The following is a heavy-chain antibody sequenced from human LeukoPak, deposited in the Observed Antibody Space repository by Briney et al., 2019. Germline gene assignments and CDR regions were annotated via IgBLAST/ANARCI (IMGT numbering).Heavy chain of an antibody. CDR3: ASSAFLGVAVAGPFWAHDFDY. J-gene: IGHJ4*02. CDR1: GFTVSGHP. D-gene: IGHD6-19*01. V-gene: IGHV3-53*01. Sequence: GGSLRLSCAASGFTVSGHPMSWVRQAPGKGLEWVSVIYRGGNTYYADSVKGRFTISTDNSKNTLYLQMNSLRAEDTAVYYCASSAFLGVAVAGPFWAHDFDYWGQGTLVTVSS. CDR2: IYRGGNT.